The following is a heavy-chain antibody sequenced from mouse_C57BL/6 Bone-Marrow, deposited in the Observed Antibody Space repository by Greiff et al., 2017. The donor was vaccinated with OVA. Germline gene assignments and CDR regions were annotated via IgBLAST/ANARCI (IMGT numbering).Heavy chain of an antibody. CDR3: ARHEGYGYFDY. CDR1: GFTFSDYY. V-gene: IGHV5-12*01. J-gene: IGHJ2*01. D-gene: IGHD1-1*02. CDR2: ISNGGGST. Sequence: EVHLVESGGGLVQPGGSLKLSCAASGFTFSDYYMYWVRQTPEKRLEWVAYISNGGGSTYYPDTVKGRFTISRDNAKNTLYLQMSRLKSEDTAMYYCARHEGYGYFDYWGQGTTLTVSS.